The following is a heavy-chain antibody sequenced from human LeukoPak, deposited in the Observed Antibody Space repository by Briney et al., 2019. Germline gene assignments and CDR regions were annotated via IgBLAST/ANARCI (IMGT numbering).Heavy chain of an antibody. D-gene: IGHD1-26*01. CDR2: IYSGGST. Sequence: GGSLILSSAPSGLTVSINNMSSGRPAPGKGVEWVSVIYSGGSTYYADSVKGRFTISRDNAKNSLYLQMNSLRAEDTAVYYCARALGATPFIDYWGQGTLVTVSS. CDR3: ARALGATPFIDY. J-gene: IGHJ4*02. V-gene: IGHV3-53*01. CDR1: GLTVSINN.